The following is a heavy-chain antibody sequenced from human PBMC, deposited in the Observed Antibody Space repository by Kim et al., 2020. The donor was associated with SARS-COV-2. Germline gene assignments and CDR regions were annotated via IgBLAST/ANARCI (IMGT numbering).Heavy chain of an antibody. CDR1: GFTFSSYA. Sequence: GGSLRLSCAASGFTFSSYAMSWVRQAPGKGLEWVSAISGSGGSTYYADSVKGRFTISRDNSKNTLYLQMNSLRAEDTAVYYCAKDQGAAYCGGDCSGGAFDIWGQGTMVTVSS. CDR3: AKDQGAAYCGGDCSGGAFDI. D-gene: IGHD2-21*02. J-gene: IGHJ3*02. V-gene: IGHV3-23*01. CDR2: ISGSGGST.